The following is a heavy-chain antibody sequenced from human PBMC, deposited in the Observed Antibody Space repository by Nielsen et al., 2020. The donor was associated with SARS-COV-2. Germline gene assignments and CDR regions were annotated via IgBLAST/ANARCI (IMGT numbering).Heavy chain of an antibody. Sequence: SETLSLTCAVYGGSFSGYYWGWIRQPPGKGLEWIGEINHSGSTNYNPSRKSRVTISVATSKNQFSLKLSSVTAADTAVYYCARDDLAAAYDAFDIWGQGTMVTVSS. J-gene: IGHJ3*02. CDR2: INHSGST. V-gene: IGHV4-34*01. CDR1: GGSFSGYY. D-gene: IGHD6-13*01. CDR3: ARDDLAAAYDAFDI.